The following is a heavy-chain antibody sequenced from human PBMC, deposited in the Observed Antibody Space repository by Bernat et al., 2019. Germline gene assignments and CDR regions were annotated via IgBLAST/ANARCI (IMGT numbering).Heavy chain of an antibody. CDR1: GFTFSSYG. D-gene: IGHD6-13*01. V-gene: IGHV3-30*03. Sequence: QVQLVESGGGVVQPGRSLRLSCAASGFTFSSYGMPWVRQAPGKGLEWVAVIAADGSNQYTAGSVKGRFATSRNNSRNTLCLQMNSLRAEDTGVYYCASATVGAAADNWGQGTLVTVSS. CDR2: IAADGSNQ. CDR3: ASATVGAAADN. J-gene: IGHJ4*02.